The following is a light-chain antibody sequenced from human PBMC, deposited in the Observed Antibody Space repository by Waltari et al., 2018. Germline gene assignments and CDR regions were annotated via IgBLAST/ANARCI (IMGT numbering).Light chain of an antibody. V-gene: IGKV1-33*01. Sequence: DIQMTQSPSSLSASVGDRVTITCRASQDINNYLNWYQQKLGKAPKLLIYGASNLETGVPSRFSGSGSGTDFTLTISSLQPVDIATYYCQQYDNLYSFGQGTKLE. J-gene: IGKJ2*03. CDR2: GAS. CDR1: QDINNY. CDR3: QQYDNLYS.